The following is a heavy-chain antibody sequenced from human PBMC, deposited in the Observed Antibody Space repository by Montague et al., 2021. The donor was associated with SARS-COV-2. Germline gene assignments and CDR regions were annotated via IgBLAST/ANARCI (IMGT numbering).Heavy chain of an antibody. D-gene: IGHD1-26*01. CDR2: IDWDDDK. V-gene: IGHV2-70*11. CDR3: ARSGQPAGNYAPLGYYGLDV. CDR1: GFSLTTSAVC. J-gene: IGHJ6*02. Sequence: VKPTQTLTLTCAFSGFSLTTSAVCVSWIRQPPGKAPEWLARIDWDDDKHYNASLKTRLTISKDTSKNHVVLTMTNMDPVDTGTYYCARSGQPAGNYAPLGYYGLDVWGRGTTVIVSS.